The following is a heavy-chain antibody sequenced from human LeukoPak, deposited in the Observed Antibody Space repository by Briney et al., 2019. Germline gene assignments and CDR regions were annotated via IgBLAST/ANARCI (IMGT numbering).Heavy chain of an antibody. D-gene: IGHD4-23*01. V-gene: IGHV3-7*01. CDR1: GFTFSSYW. CDR2: IKQDGSEK. Sequence: GGSLRLSCAAFGFTFSSYWMNWARQAPGKGLEWVANIKQDGSEKYYVDSVKGRFTISRDNAKSSLYLQMDSLRAEDTAVYYCARAIGKSEGYWGQGTLVTVSS. J-gene: IGHJ4*02. CDR3: ARAIGKSEGY.